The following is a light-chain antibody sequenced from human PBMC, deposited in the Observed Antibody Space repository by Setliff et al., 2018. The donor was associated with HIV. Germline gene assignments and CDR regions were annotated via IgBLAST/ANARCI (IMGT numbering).Light chain of an antibody. CDR3: CSYTSRNTDV. CDR1: SSDVGAYNY. J-gene: IGLJ1*01. Sequence: QSVLTQPASVSGSPGQSITISCTGTSSDVGAYNYVSWYQQYPGKAPKLMIYEVSNRPSGVSNRFSGSKSGNTASLTISGLQAEDEADYYCCSYTSRNTDVFGTGTKVTVL. V-gene: IGLV2-14*01. CDR2: EVS.